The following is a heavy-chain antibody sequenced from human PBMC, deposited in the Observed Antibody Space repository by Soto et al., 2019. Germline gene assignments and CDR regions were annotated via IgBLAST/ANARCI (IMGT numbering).Heavy chain of an antibody. CDR1: GYTFTSHG. V-gene: IGHV1-18*01. D-gene: IGHD2-21*01. J-gene: IGHJ4*02. CDR2: ISAHNGNT. CDR3: ARDLSIGLFDY. Sequence: QVQLVQSGAEVKKPGASVKVSCKASGYTFTSHGISWVRQAPGQGLEWMGWISAHNGNTKYAQKLQGRVTVTTDTSTSTAYMELRSLRADDTAVYYCARDLSIGLFDYWGQGTLVTVSS.